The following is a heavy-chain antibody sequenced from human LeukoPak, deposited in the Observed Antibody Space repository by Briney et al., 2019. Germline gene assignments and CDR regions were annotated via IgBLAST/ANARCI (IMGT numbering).Heavy chain of an antibody. V-gene: IGHV1-18*01. D-gene: IGHD3-10*01. CDR3: AREVDYYGSGSYFLDY. J-gene: IGHJ4*02. CDR2: ISACNGNT. Sequence: GASVKVSCKASGYTFTSYGISWVRQAPGQGLEWMGWISACNGNTDYAQKLQGRVTMTTDTSTSTAYMELRSLRSDDTAVYYCAREVDYYGSGSYFLDYWGQGTLVTVSS. CDR1: GYTFTSYG.